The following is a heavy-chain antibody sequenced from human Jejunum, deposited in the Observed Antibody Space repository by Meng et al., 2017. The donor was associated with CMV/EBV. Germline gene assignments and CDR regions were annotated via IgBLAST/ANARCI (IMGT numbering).Heavy chain of an antibody. Sequence: ESGAAVGQPWGALRRACAAPGFSGSDRYMNWVRQAPEKGVEWVSVMHSGGDTYYAESVKGRFTISRDDSKNTIYLQMNNLKTEDTALYYCARGEGVPPGEWGQGTLVTVSS. D-gene: IGHD3-10*01. CDR2: MHSGGDT. V-gene: IGHV3-66*01. CDR3: ARGEGVPPGE. CDR1: GFSGSDRY. J-gene: IGHJ4*02.